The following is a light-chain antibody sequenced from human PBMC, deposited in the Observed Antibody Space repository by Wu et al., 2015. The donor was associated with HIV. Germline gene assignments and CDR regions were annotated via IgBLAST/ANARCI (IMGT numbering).Light chain of an antibody. J-gene: IGKJ4*01. CDR1: QSVSSLY. CDR2: GGS. CDR3: QQXDTSPHT. Sequence: EIVLTQPPGTLSLSPGESATLSCRASQSVSSLYLAWYQQKPGQSPRLLIYGGSTLATGIPDRFSGSGSGTEFTLTISRLEPEDLAVYYCQQXDTSPHTFGGGTKLXIK. V-gene: IGKV3-20*01.